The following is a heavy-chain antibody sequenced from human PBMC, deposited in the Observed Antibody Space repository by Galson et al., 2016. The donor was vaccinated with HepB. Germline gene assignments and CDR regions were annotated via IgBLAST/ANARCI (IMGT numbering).Heavy chain of an antibody. CDR3: ARAESYPMYYFDF. D-gene: IGHD3-10*01. J-gene: IGHJ4*02. CDR2: ISYDGSSK. CDR1: EFIFSDYA. V-gene: IGHV3-30*04. Sequence: SLRLSCAASEFIFSDYAMHWVRQAPGKGLEWVAMISYDGSSKFYADSVKGRCTISRDNPINTLYLQMNSLTTEDTAVYYCARAESYPMYYFDFWGQGTLVTVSS.